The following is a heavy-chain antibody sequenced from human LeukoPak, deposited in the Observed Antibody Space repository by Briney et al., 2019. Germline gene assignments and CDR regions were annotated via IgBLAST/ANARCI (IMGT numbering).Heavy chain of an antibody. CDR2: ISYDGSNK. V-gene: IGHV3-30*03. Sequence: GRSLRLSCAASGFTFSSYGMHWVRQAPGKGLEWEAVISYDGSNKYYADSVKGRFAISRDNSKNTLYLQMNSLRAEDTAVYYCARDLDNYARGLFDYWGQGTLVTVSS. D-gene: IGHD2-2*01. J-gene: IGHJ4*02. CDR1: GFTFSSYG. CDR3: ARDLDNYARGLFDY.